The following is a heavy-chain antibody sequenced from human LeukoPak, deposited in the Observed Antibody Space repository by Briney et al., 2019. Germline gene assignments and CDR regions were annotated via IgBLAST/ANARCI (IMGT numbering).Heavy chain of an antibody. J-gene: IGHJ4*02. CDR1: GDSISSNY. CDR2: IHYSGDA. Sequence: PSETLSLTCTVSGDSISSNYWTWIRQPPGGGLEWIGYIHYSGDANYNPSLKSRVTISVDTSKNQFSLKLSSVTAADTAVYYCARGLGSSGYYPYYFDYWGQGTLVTVSS. CDR3: ARGLGSSGYYPYYFDY. V-gene: IGHV4-59*12. D-gene: IGHD3-22*01.